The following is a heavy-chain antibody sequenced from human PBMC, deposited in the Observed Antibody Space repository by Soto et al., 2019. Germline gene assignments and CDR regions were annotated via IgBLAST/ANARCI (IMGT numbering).Heavy chain of an antibody. CDR1: GYTFTSYG. J-gene: IGHJ4*02. V-gene: IGHV1-18*01. Sequence: XSVKVSFNASGYTFTSYGISWVRQAPGQGLEWMGWISAYNGNTNYAQKLQGRVTMTTDTSTSTAYMELSSLRSDDTAVYYCAIAAAGTYFDYWGQGTLVTVSS. CDR2: ISAYNGNT. CDR3: AIAAAGTYFDY. D-gene: IGHD6-13*01.